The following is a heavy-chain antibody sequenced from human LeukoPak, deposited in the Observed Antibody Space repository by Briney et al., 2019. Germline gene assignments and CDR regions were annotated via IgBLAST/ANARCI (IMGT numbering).Heavy chain of an antibody. D-gene: IGHD3-22*01. CDR1: GFTFSDYY. J-gene: IGHJ3*02. CDR2: ISSSGSTI. CDR3: ARDFSRYYYDSSWGAFDI. V-gene: IGHV3-11*04. Sequence: GGSLRLSCAASGFTFSDYYMSWIRQAPGKGLEWVSYISSSGSTIYYADSVKGRFTISRDNAKNSLYLQMNSLRAEDTAVYYCARDFSRYYYDSSWGAFDIWGQGAMVTVSS.